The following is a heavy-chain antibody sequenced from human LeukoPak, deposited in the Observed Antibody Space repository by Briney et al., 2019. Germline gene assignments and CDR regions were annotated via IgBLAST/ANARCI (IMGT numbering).Heavy chain of an antibody. CDR2: IIPIFGTA. D-gene: IGHD3-3*01. V-gene: IGHV1-69*13. Sequence: SVKVSCKASGGTFSSYAISWVRQAPGQGLEWMGGIIPIFGTANYAQKFQGRVTITANESTSTAYMELSSLRSEDTAVYYCARYRFSQKPYYFDYWGQGTLVTVSS. CDR3: ARYRFSQKPYYFDY. CDR1: GGTFSSYA. J-gene: IGHJ4*02.